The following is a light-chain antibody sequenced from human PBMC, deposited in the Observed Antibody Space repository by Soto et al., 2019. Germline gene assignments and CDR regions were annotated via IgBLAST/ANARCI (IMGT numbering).Light chain of an antibody. V-gene: IGLV1-44*01. J-gene: IGLJ2*01. CDR1: SSNIGSNT. CDR3: AAWDDSLNGPV. Sequence: QAVVTQPPSASGTPGQRVTISCSGSSSNIGSNTVNWYQQLPGTAPKLLIYSNNQRPSGVPDRFSGSKSGTSASLAISWLQSEDEADYYCAAWDDSLNGPVFGGGTKLTVL. CDR2: SNN.